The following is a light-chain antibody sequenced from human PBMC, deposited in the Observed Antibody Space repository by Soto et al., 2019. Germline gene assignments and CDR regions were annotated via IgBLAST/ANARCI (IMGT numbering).Light chain of an antibody. J-gene: IGKJ2*01. CDR2: GAS. Sequence: EIVLTQSPGTLSLSPGERATLSCRASQSVSSSYLAWYQQKLGQAPRLLIYGASSRATGIPDRFSGSGSGTDFTLTISRLEPEDFAVYYCQQDGSSPNTFGQGTKLEIK. V-gene: IGKV3-20*01. CDR1: QSVSSSY. CDR3: QQDGSSPNT.